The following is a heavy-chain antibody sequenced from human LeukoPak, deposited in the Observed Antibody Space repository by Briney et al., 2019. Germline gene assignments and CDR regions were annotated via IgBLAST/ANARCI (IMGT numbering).Heavy chain of an antibody. CDR3: ARGETSSYDY. Sequence: GGSLRLSCAASGFTVSINYMSWVRQAPGQGLEWVSVIYSGGNTYYADSVKGRFTISRDNSKNTVYLQMNSLRAEDTAVYYCARGETSSYDYWGQGTLVTVSS. CDR2: IYSGGNT. J-gene: IGHJ4*02. CDR1: GFTVSINY. V-gene: IGHV3-53*01. D-gene: IGHD2-2*01.